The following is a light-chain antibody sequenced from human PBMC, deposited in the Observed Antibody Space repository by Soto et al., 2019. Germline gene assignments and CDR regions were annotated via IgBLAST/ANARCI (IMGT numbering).Light chain of an antibody. CDR3: RSFTRSITYV. J-gene: IGLJ1*01. CDR1: SSVVGGYNS. V-gene: IGLV2-14*01. CDR2: DVT. Sequence: QSALTQPASVSGSPGQSITISCTGTSSVVGGYNSVSWYRQDPGKAPKLIIYDVTYRPSGVSNRFSGSKSGNTASLTISGLQSEDEAHYHCRSFTRSITYVFGNGTKVTV.